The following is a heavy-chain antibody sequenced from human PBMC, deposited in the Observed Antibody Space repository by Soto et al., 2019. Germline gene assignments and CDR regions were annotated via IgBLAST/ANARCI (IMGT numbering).Heavy chain of an antibody. J-gene: IGHJ4*02. Sequence: GGSLRLSCAASAFTFSSYAMSWVRQAPGKGLEWVSAISGSGGSTYYADSVKGRLTISRDNSKKTVYLQMNSLRAEDTAVYYCAKDYYDSSGYPTYYFDSWGQGTLVTAPQ. V-gene: IGHV3-23*01. CDR3: AKDYYDSSGYPTYYFDS. CDR1: AFTFSSYA. CDR2: ISGSGGST. D-gene: IGHD3-22*01.